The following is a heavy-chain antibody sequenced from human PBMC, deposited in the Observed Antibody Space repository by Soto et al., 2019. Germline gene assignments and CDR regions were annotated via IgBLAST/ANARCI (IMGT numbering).Heavy chain of an antibody. Sequence: QVQLVESGGGVVQPGRSLRLSCAASGFSFSTYAMHWVRQTPGKGLEWVAVISYDGDHKYYTDSVKGRFTISRDNFHNTLYLLKNRLTSEDTSIYYCVRDTAQRDTDKLTGYFHFDYWCKGTLVTVSS. J-gene: IGHJ4*02. CDR2: ISYDGDHK. CDR3: VRDTAQRDTDKLTGYFHFDY. V-gene: IGHV3-30*14. D-gene: IGHD3-9*01. CDR1: GFSFSTYA.